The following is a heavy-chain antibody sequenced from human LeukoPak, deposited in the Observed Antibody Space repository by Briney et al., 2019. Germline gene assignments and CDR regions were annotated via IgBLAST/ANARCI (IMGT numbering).Heavy chain of an antibody. V-gene: IGHV1-46*01. CDR1: GYIFTNHY. CDR2: INPSGIST. D-gene: IGHD4-23*01. J-gene: IGHJ5*02. CDR3: ARDNSIADRGWWFDP. Sequence: ASVKVSCKSSGYIFTNHYMHWVRQAPGQGLEWMGLINPSGISTLYAEKFRGKIIMTRDMSTATDYMELSSLRSEDTAVYYCARDNSIADRGWWFDPWGQGTLVTVSS.